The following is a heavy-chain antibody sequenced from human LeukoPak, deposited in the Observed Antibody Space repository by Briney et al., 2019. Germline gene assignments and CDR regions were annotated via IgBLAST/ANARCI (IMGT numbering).Heavy chain of an antibody. Sequence: GASVKVSCKASGFTFTSYYMHWVRQAPGQGLEWMGIINPSGGSTSYAQKFQGRVTMTRDMSTSTVYMELSSLRSEDTAVYYCARDMEGAGTPFGYWGQGTLVTVSS. CDR1: GFTFTSYY. V-gene: IGHV1-46*01. CDR3: ARDMEGAGTPFGY. D-gene: IGHD6-19*01. CDR2: INPSGGST. J-gene: IGHJ4*02.